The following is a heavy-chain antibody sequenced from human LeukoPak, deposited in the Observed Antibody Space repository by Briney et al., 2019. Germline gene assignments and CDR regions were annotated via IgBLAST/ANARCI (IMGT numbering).Heavy chain of an antibody. V-gene: IGHV1-18*04. D-gene: IGHD1-14*01. CDR3: VRHIKPAGPGDGMDV. CDR2: ISAYNSNK. CDR1: GYTFTSYG. Sequence: GASVKVSCKASGYTFTSYGISWVRQAPGQGLEWVAWISAYNSNKNSAEKFQGRVTMTIDTSTSTAYMELRSLKSDDTAVYYCVRHIKPAGPGDGMDVWGQGTTVIVSS. J-gene: IGHJ6*02.